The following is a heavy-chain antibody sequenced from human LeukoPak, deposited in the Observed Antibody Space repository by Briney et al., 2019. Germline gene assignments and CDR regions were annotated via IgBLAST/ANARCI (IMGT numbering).Heavy chain of an antibody. Sequence: GGSLRLSCAASGFTFSSYAMSWVRQAPGKGLEWVSAISGSGGSTYYADSVKGRLTISRDNSKNTLYLQMNSLRAEDTAVYYCAKDRFYGSGSYYKPLDYWGQGTLVTVSS. CDR1: GFTFSSYA. CDR3: AKDRFYGSGSYYKPLDY. D-gene: IGHD3-10*01. V-gene: IGHV3-23*01. J-gene: IGHJ4*02. CDR2: ISGSGGST.